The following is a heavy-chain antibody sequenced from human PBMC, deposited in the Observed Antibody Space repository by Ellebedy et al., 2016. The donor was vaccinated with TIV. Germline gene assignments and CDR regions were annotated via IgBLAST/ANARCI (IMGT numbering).Heavy chain of an antibody. D-gene: IGHD3-10*01. Sequence: MPSDTLSLTCSVAGVTISTYYLSWIRQPAGKGLEWIGRVNPSRSTNYNTSLKSRVTLSADTSKNQFSLRLSSVTAADTAVYYCARERFYGSGSTIWFDPWGQGTLVTVSS. J-gene: IGHJ5*02. CDR2: VNPSRST. CDR1: GVTISTYY. V-gene: IGHV4-4*07. CDR3: ARERFYGSGSTIWFDP.